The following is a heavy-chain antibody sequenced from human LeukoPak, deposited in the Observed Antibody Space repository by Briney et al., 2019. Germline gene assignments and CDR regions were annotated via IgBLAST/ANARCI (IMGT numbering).Heavy chain of an antibody. CDR2: NTGGGGTT. Sequence: PGGSLRLSCEASGLTFSSYGMSWVRQAPGKGLQWVSANTGGGGTTYYADSVKGRFTISRDNSKNMLYLQMNSLRAEDTAVYYCARVGTTVLRGVLYYFDFWGQGSLVTVSS. J-gene: IGHJ4*02. V-gene: IGHV3-23*01. CDR1: GLTFSSYG. CDR3: ARVGTTVLRGVLYYFDF. D-gene: IGHD3-10*01.